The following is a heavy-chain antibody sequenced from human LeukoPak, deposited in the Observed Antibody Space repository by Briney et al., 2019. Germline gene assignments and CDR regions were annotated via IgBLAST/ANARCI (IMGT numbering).Heavy chain of an antibody. CDR3: ARGNPLGHL. J-gene: IGHJ5*02. Sequence: PGGSLRLSCAGSAFTLSSYWMQWVRQAPGKALVWVSHINSDGSRTDYADSVKGRFTVSRDNAKNTVYLQMNSLRAEDTAVYYCARGNPLGHLWGQGALVTVSS. V-gene: IGHV3-74*01. D-gene: IGHD3-16*01. CDR2: INSDGSRT. CDR1: AFTLSSYW.